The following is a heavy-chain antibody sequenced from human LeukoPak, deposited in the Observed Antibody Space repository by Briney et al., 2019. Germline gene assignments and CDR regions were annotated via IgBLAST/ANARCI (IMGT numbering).Heavy chain of an antibody. CDR2: INPNSGGT. J-gene: IGHJ4*02. CDR1: GNTFTGNY. Sequence: GASVKVSCKASGNTFTGNYMHWVRQAPGQGLEWMGGINPNSGGTNYTQEFQGRVTMTRDTSISTAYMVLSRLRSDDTAVYYCARWVIVDQVGNDYWGQGTLVTVSS. D-gene: IGHD3-22*01. CDR3: ARWVIVDQVGNDY. V-gene: IGHV1-2*02.